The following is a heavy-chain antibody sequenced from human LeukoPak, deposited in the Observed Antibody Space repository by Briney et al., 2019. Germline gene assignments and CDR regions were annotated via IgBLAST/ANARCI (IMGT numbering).Heavy chain of an antibody. Sequence: PGGSLRLSCAASGFTFSNAWMSWVRQAPGKGLEWVGRIKSKTDGGTTDYAAPVKGRFTISRDDSKNTLYLQMNSLKTEDTAVYYCTTIRGSSGWYGWFDPWGQGTLVTVSS. V-gene: IGHV3-15*01. CDR3: TTIRGSSGWYGWFDP. CDR2: IKSKTDGGTT. D-gene: IGHD6-19*01. J-gene: IGHJ5*02. CDR1: GFTFSNAW.